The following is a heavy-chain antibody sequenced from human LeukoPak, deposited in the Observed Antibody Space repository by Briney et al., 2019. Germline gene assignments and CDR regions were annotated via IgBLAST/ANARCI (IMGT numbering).Heavy chain of an antibody. CDR3: ARGHDFWSGSDY. CDR2: IKQDGSEK. V-gene: IGHV3-7*03. D-gene: IGHD3-3*01. Sequence: GGSLRLSCAASGFTFSSYWMSWVRQAPGKGLEWVANIKQDGSEKYYVDSVRGRFTISRDNSKNTLYLQMNSLRAEDTAVYYCARGHDFWSGSDYWGQGTLVTVSS. J-gene: IGHJ4*02. CDR1: GFTFSSYW.